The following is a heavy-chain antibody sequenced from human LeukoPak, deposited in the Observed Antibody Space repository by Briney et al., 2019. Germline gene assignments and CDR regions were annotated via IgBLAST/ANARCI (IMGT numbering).Heavy chain of an antibody. Sequence: SETLSLTCTVSGGSIGSGSYYWSWTRQPAGKGLEWIGRIYTSGSTNYNPSLKSRVTISVDTSKNQFSLKLSSVTAADTAVYYCARIQQGYYYDSSGYPMVYFDYWGQGTLVTVSS. CDR1: GGSIGSGSYY. J-gene: IGHJ4*02. CDR3: ARIQQGYYYDSSGYPMVYFDY. D-gene: IGHD3-22*01. V-gene: IGHV4-61*02. CDR2: IYTSGST.